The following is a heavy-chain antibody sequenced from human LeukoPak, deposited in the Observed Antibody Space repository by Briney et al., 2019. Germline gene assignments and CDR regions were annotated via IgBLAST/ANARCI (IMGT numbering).Heavy chain of an antibody. CDR1: GFTFSDYY. J-gene: IGHJ4*02. CDR2: ISSSTYT. CDR3: ARISGSYVFDY. V-gene: IGHV3-11*03. D-gene: IGHD1-26*01. Sequence: GGSLRLSCAASGFTFSDYYMSWIRQAPGKGLEWISYISSSTYTNYADSVKGRFTISKDNAKNSMYLQMNSLRAEDTAVYYCARISGSYVFDYWGQGTLVTISS.